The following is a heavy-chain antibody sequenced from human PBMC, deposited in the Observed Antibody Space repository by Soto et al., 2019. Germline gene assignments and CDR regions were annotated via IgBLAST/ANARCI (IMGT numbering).Heavy chain of an antibody. CDR2: ISGSGGGT. Sequence: EVQLLESGGGLVQPGGSLRLPCAASGFTFNNYAMSWVRQAPGKGLEWASPISGSGGGTFYEDSVKGRFTISRDNSRNTLYLQMDSLRAEDTAVYYFAKEVYCSADSAPYGGGNFDYWGQGTLVTVSS. CDR3: AKEVYCSADSAPYGGGNFDY. J-gene: IGHJ4*02. D-gene: IGHD2-15*01. CDR1: GFTFNNYA. V-gene: IGHV3-23*01.